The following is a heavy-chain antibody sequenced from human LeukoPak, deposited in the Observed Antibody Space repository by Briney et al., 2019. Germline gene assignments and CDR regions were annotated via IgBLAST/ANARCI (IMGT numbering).Heavy chain of an antibody. Sequence: WASVKVSCKASGYTFTSYYMHWVRQAPGQGLEWMGMINPSGGSTSYAQKLQGRVTMTTDTSTSTAYMELRSLRSDDTAVYYCARSLDGYSSSWYGPGEDYWGQGTLVTVSS. CDR3: ARSLDGYSSSWYGPGEDY. CDR1: GYTFTSYY. J-gene: IGHJ4*02. CDR2: INPSGGST. D-gene: IGHD6-13*01. V-gene: IGHV1-46*01.